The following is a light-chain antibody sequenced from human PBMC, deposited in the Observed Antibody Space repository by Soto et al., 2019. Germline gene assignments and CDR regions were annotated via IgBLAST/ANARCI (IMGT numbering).Light chain of an antibody. CDR3: AAWDDSRNGVV. CDR1: SSNIGNNA. J-gene: IGLJ2*01. V-gene: IGLV1-36*01. Sequence: QAVVTQPPSVSEAPIQRVTISCSGSSSNIGNNAVNWYQQLPGKAPKLLIIYNDELPSWVSDRFSGSKFGTSASLVISGLQAEDEADYYCAAWDDSRNGVVFGGGTQLTVL. CDR2: YND.